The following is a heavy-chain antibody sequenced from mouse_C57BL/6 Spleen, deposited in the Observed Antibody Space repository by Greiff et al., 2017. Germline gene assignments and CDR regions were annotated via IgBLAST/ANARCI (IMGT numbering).Heavy chain of an antibody. J-gene: IGHJ4*01. Sequence: EVHLVESGGGLVKPGGSLKLSCAASGFTFSDYGMHWVRQAPEKGLEWVAYISSGSSTIYYADTVKGRFTISRDNAKNTLFLQMPRLRSEDTAMYYCARQLRLRDYAMDYWGQGTSVTVSS. CDR2: ISSGSSTI. CDR3: ARQLRLRDYAMDY. V-gene: IGHV5-17*01. D-gene: IGHD3-2*02. CDR1: GFTFSDYG.